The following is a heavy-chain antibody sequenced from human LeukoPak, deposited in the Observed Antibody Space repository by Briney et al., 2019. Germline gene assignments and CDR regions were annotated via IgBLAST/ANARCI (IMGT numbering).Heavy chain of an antibody. J-gene: IGHJ5*02. CDR3: ARGQNYYDSSGYYYWFDP. D-gene: IGHD3-22*01. CDR2: IIPIFGTA. V-gene: IGHV1-69*13. Sequence: SVKVSCKASGGTFISYAISWVRQAPGQGLEWMGGIIPIFGTANYAQKFQGRVTITADESTSTAYMELSSLRSEDTAVYYCARGQNYYDSSGYYYWFDPWGQGTLVTVSS. CDR1: GGTFISYA.